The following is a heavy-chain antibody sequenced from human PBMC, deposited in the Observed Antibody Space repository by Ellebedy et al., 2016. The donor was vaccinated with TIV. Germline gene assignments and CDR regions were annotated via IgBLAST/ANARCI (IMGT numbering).Heavy chain of an antibody. V-gene: IGHV3-53*01. CDR1: GFNVSSDY. Sequence: PGGSLRLSCAAAGFNVSSDYMSWVRQAPGKGLEWVSVIYIGGTADYADSVKGRFTVSRDNYKNIVFLQMNNLSAEDTALYYCAREVQYYLGSGSFSYYIDTWGQGTLVTVSS. CDR3: AREVQYYLGSGSFSYYIDT. CDR2: IYIGGTA. D-gene: IGHD3-10*01. J-gene: IGHJ4*02.